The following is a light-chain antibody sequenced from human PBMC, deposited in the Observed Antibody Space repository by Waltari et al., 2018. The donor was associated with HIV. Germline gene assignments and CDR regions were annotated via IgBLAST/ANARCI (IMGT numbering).Light chain of an antibody. V-gene: IGLV3-1*01. CDR1: KLGDKY. CDR3: QAWDSSTVV. J-gene: IGLJ2*01. Sequence: SYELTQPPSVSVSPGQTASITCSGDKLGDKYACWYQQKPGQSPVLVIYQDIKRPSGIPERVAGSNSGNTATLTISGTHAMDEADYYCQAWDSSTVVFGGGTKLTVL. CDR2: QDI.